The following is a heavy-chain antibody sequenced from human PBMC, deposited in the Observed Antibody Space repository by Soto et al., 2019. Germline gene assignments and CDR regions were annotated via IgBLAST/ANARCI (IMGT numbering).Heavy chain of an antibody. CDR2: IYYSGST. Sequence: QVQLRESGPGLVKPSQTLSLTCTVSGGSISSGDYYWSWIRQRPGKGLECIGHIYYSGSTYYNPSLKSRGTISLDTSKNQFSLKRSTVTAAVTAVYYCGRDPGARGVAYWGQGTLVIVSS. CDR3: GRDPGARGVAY. V-gene: IGHV4-30-4*01. D-gene: IGHD7-27*01. CDR1: GGSISSGDYY. J-gene: IGHJ4*02.